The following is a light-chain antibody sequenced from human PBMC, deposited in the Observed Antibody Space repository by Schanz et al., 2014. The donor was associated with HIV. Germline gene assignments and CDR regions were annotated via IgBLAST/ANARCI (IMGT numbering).Light chain of an antibody. Sequence: QSALTQPPSASGSPGQSVTISCTGTSSDVGGYNYVSWYQQHPGKAPKLMIYEVTKRPSGVPDRFSGSKSGNTASLTISGLQAEDEADYDCCSYTTTSTYVFGAGTKLTVL. J-gene: IGLJ1*01. CDR1: SSDVGGYNY. CDR3: CSYTTTSTYV. CDR2: EVT. V-gene: IGLV2-8*01.